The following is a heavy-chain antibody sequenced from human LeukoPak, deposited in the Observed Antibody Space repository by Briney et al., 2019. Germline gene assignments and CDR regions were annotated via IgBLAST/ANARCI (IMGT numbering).Heavy chain of an antibody. CDR3: ARDWLVGATPPYYFDY. Sequence: GRSLRLSCAASGFTFSTYGMHWVRQAPGKGLGWVAVISYDGYNKYYAYSVKGRFTISRDNSKNTLYLQVNSLRAEDTAVYYCARDWLVGATPPYYFDYWGQGTLVTVSS. V-gene: IGHV3-30*03. J-gene: IGHJ4*02. CDR1: GFTFSTYG. CDR2: ISYDGYNK. D-gene: IGHD1-26*01.